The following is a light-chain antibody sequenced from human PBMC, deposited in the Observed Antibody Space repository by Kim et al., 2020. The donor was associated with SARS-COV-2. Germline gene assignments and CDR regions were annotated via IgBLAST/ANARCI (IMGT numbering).Light chain of an antibody. Sequence: DIQMTQSPSSLSASVGDRVTISCRTSQSISNHLNWYHQKPGRAPKLLIYAASTLQGGVPSRFSGSGSETDFTLTISSLQPEDFATYFCQQSYITTFTFGPGTKVDIK. CDR1: QSISNH. CDR3: QQSYITTFT. J-gene: IGKJ3*01. CDR2: AAS. V-gene: IGKV1-39*01.